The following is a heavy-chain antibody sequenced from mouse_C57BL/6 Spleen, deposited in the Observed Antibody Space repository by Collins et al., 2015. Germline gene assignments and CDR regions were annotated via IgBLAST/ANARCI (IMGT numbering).Heavy chain of an antibody. Sequence: QIQLVQSGPELKKPGETVKISCKASGYTFTTYGMSWVKQAPGKGLKWMGWINTYSGVPTYADDFKGRFAFSLETSASTAYLQINNLKNEDTATYFCARDYYVSSYADRYFDVWGTGTTVTVSS. D-gene: IGHD1-1*01. CDR1: GYTFTTYG. V-gene: IGHV9-3*01. J-gene: IGHJ1*03. CDR2: INTYSGVP. CDR3: ARDYYVSSYADRYFDV.